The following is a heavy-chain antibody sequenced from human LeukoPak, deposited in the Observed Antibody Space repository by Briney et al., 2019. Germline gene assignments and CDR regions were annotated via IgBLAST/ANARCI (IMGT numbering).Heavy chain of an antibody. CDR2: MKHDGSEK. CDR1: GFTVSSNY. V-gene: IGHV3-7*03. J-gene: IGHJ4*02. Sequence: GGSLRLSCAASGFTVSSNYMSWVRQAPGKGLEWVANMKHDGSEKYYVDSVKGRFAISRDNVKNSLYLQMNSLRAEDTAVYYCAKGSSSGWSGDYFDYWGRGTLVTVSS. D-gene: IGHD6-19*01. CDR3: AKGSSSGWSGDYFDY.